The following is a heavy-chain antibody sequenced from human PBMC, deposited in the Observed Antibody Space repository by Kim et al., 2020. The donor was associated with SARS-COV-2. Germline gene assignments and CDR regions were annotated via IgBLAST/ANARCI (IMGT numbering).Heavy chain of an antibody. V-gene: IGHV1-69*04. D-gene: IGHD5-18*01. CDR3: ARDSSRQLWLLERPHYFDY. CDR1: GGTFSSYA. J-gene: IGHJ4*02. Sequence: SVKVSCKASGGTFSSYAISWVRQAPGQGLEWMGRIIPILGIANYAQKFQGRVTITADKSTSTAYMELSSLRSEDTAVYYCARDSSRQLWLLERPHYFDYWGQGTLVTVSS. CDR2: IIPILGIA.